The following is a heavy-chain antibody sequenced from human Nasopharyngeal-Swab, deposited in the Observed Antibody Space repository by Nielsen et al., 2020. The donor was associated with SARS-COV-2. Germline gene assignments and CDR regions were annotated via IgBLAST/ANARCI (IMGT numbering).Heavy chain of an antibody. Sequence: GGSLRLSCAGSGVTFSNAWMSWVRQAPGKGLEWVSSVTGSGGTTKYADSVKGRFTISRDNSNKKVYLQMHSLRAEDSAVYYCAKDRYCSGGACYFNGFDSWGQGTLVTVSS. V-gene: IGHV3-23*01. J-gene: IGHJ4*02. CDR3: AKDRYCSGGACYFNGFDS. CDR2: VTGSGGTT. D-gene: IGHD2-15*01. CDR1: GVTFSNAW.